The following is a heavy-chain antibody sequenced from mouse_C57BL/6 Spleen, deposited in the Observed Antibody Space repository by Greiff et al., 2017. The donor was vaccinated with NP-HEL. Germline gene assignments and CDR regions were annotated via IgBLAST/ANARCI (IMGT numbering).Heavy chain of an antibody. V-gene: IGHV1-76*01. CDR1: GYTFTDYY. CDR3: ARDLRAY. CDR2: IYPGSGNT. J-gene: IGHJ3*01. Sequence: VKLMESGAELVRPGASVKLSCKASGYTFTDYYINWVKQRPGQGLEWIARIYPGSGNTYYNEKFKGKATLTAEESSSTAYMQLSSLTSEDSAVYFCARDLRAYWGQGTLVTVSA. D-gene: IGHD1-1*01.